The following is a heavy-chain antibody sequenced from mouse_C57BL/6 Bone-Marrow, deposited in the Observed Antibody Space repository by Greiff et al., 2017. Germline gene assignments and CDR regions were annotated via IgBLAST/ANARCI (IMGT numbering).Heavy chain of an antibody. CDR1: GFSLTSYG. V-gene: IGHV2-9*01. Sequence: VQVVESGPGLVAPSQSLSIPCTVSGFSLTSYGVDWVRPPPGKGLEWLGVIWGGGSTNYNSALMSRLSISKDNSKSQVFLKMNSLQTDDTAMYYCAKHSTTVVSPYWYFDVWGTGTTVTVSS. J-gene: IGHJ1*03. CDR2: IWGGGST. CDR3: AKHSTTVVSPYWYFDV. D-gene: IGHD1-1*01.